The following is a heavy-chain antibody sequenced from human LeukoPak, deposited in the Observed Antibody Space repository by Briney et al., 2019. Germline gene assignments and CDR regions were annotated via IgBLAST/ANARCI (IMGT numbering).Heavy chain of an antibody. V-gene: IGHV3-7*01. Sequence: GGSLRLSCAASGFTFSSYWMSWVRQAPGKGLEWVANIKQDGSEKYYVDSVKGRFTISRDNAKNSLYLQMNSLRAEDTAVYYCARVWKDCSSTSCQYYFDYWGQGTLVTVSS. D-gene: IGHD2-2*01. CDR1: GFTFSSYW. CDR3: ARVWKDCSSTSCQYYFDY. J-gene: IGHJ4*02. CDR2: IKQDGSEK.